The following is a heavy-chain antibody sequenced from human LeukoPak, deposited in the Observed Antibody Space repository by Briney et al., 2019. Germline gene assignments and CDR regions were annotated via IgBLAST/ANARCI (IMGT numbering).Heavy chain of an antibody. V-gene: IGHV3-23*01. Sequence: PGGSLRLSCAASGFTFSSYAMSWVRQAPGKGLEWVSAISGSGGNTYYADSVKGRFTISRDNSKNTLYLQMNSLRAEDTAVYYCAEGRYSHYGRDAFDIWGQGAMVTVSS. D-gene: IGHD4-11*01. CDR3: AEGRYSHYGRDAFDI. J-gene: IGHJ3*02. CDR1: GFTFSSYA. CDR2: ISGSGGNT.